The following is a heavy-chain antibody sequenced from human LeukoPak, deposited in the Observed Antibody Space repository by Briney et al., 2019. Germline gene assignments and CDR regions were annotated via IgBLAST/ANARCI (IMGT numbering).Heavy chain of an antibody. V-gene: IGHV3-33*01. Sequence: GRSLRLSCRASGFTFRSYGMHWVRQAPGKGLEWVAVIWYDGSNKYYADSVKGRFTISRDNSKNTLYLQMNGLRAEDTALYYWARGGASGIVVPAAIDMKSAKYFQHWGQGTLVTVSS. CDR2: IWYDGSNK. CDR3: ARGGASGIVVPAAIDMKSAKYFQH. J-gene: IGHJ1*01. D-gene: IGHD2-2*01. CDR1: GFTFRSYG.